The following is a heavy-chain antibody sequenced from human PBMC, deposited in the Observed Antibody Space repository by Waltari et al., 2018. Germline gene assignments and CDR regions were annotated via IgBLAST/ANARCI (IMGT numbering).Heavy chain of an antibody. Sequence: EVQLLESGGGLVQPGGSLRLSCAASGFTFSSYAMSWVRQAPGKGLAWVSAISGGGGSNNYADSVKGRFTISRDNSKNTLYLQMNSLRAEDTAVDYCAKWRGWLQLLGPDYWGQGTLVTVSS. CDR2: ISGGGGSN. CDR3: AKWRGWLQLLGPDY. V-gene: IGHV3-23*01. CDR1: GFTFSSYA. D-gene: IGHD5-12*01. J-gene: IGHJ4*02.